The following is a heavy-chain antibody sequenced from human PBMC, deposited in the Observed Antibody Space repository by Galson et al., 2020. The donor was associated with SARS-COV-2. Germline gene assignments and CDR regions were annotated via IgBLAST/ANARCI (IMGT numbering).Heavy chain of an antibody. V-gene: IGHV4-39*01. CDR1: GGTISSSIYF. CDR2: TYDSGST. D-gene: IGHD1-26*01. Sequence: SETLSLTCTVSGGTISSSIYFWGWIRQPPGKALQSIGTTYDSGSTYYDPSLKSRLTISVDTSKNQFSLKLSSVTAADTAVYYCARHGRGELLFPFDYWGQGILVTVSS. CDR3: ARHGRGELLFPFDY. J-gene: IGHJ4*02.